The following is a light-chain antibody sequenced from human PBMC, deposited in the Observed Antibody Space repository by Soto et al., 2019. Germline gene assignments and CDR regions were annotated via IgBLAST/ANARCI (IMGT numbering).Light chain of an antibody. Sequence: QSVLTQPPSASGTPGQRVTISCSGSSSNIGSNTVNWYQQLPGTAPKLLIYNNNQRPSGVPDRYSGSKSGTSASLAISGLHSEDEADYYCAAWDDSLNGLVFGTGTKLNVL. J-gene: IGLJ1*01. CDR3: AAWDDSLNGLV. V-gene: IGLV1-44*01. CDR2: NNN. CDR1: SSNIGSNT.